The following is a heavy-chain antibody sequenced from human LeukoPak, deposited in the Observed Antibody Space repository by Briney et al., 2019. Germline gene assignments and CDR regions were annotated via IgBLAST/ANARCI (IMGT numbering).Heavy chain of an antibody. J-gene: IGHJ3*02. CDR1: GGSLSSSSYY. Sequence: PSETLSLTCIVSGGSLSSSSYYWGWVRQPPGKGLEWIGSIYDSGSTYYNPSLKSRVTISVDTSKNQFCLKLSSMTAADTAVYYCVGSVGEMNDAFDIWGQGTMVTVSS. V-gene: IGHV4-39*01. CDR3: VGSVGEMNDAFDI. D-gene: IGHD2-15*01. CDR2: IYDSGST.